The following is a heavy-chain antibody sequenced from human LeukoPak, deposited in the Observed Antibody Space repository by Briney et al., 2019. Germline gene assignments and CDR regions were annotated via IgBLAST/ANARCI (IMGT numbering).Heavy chain of an antibody. CDR1: GFIFSIYW. V-gene: IGHV3-74*01. J-gene: IGHJ3*02. D-gene: IGHD1-1*01. Sequence: GGSLRLSCAASGFIFSIYWMHWVRQMPGKGLVWVSRIKSDGSGPIYADSVKGRFTISRDNAKNTLHLEMNSLRAEDTAVYYCAGGNEVGAFDIWGQGTMVIVSS. CDR2: IKSDGSGP. CDR3: AGGNEVGAFDI.